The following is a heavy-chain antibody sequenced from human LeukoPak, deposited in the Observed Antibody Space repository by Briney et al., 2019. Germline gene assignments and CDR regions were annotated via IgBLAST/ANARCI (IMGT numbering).Heavy chain of an antibody. V-gene: IGHV3-20*04. Sequence: PGGSLRLSCEGSAFIFSGHWMNWVRQTPGKGLEWVSGINWNGGSTGYADSVKGRFTISRDNAKNSLYLQMNSLRAEDTALYYCASLGYCSGGSCYARRDYWGQGTLVTVSS. D-gene: IGHD2-15*01. CDR3: ASLGYCSGGSCYARRDY. J-gene: IGHJ4*02. CDR2: INWNGGST. CDR1: AFIFSGHW.